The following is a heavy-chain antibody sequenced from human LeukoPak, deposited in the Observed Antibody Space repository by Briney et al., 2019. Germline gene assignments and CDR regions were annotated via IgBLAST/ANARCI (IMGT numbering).Heavy chain of an antibody. CDR1: GFTFSSYA. V-gene: IGHV3-23*01. D-gene: IGHD5-12*01. CDR2: ISGSGGSI. Sequence: GGSLRLSCAASGFTFSSYAMSWVRQAPGKGLEWVSGISGSGGSIRYADSVKGRFIISRDNSKNTLYLQMNSLRAEDTAVYYCAKGGDGYNYYFDYWGQEILVTVSS. CDR3: AKGGDGYNYYFDY. J-gene: IGHJ4*02.